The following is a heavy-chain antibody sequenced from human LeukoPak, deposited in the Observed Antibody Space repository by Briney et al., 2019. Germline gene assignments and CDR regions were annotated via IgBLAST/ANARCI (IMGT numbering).Heavy chain of an antibody. Sequence: GGSLRLSCAASGFTVSANYMSWVRQAPGKGLEWVSVIYGGGSTYYADSVKGRFTISRDNSKNTLYLQVNSLRAEDTAVYYCARDAQQGGYFDYWGQGTLVTVSS. CDR3: ARDAQQGGYFDY. V-gene: IGHV3-53*01. CDR2: IYGGGST. J-gene: IGHJ4*02. CDR1: GFTVSANY. D-gene: IGHD3-16*01.